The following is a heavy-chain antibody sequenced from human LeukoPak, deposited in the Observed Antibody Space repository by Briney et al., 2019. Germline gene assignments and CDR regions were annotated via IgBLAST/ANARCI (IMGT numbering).Heavy chain of an antibody. CDR3: ATGYSSSWAKDY. D-gene: IGHD6-13*01. CDR1: GGTFSSYA. Sequence: SVKVSCKASGGTFSSYAISWVRQAPGQGLEWMGRIIPILGIANYAQKFQGRVTITADKSTSTAYMELSSLRSEDTAVYYCATGYSSSWAKDYWGQGTLVTVSS. J-gene: IGHJ4*02. V-gene: IGHV1-69*04. CDR2: IIPILGIA.